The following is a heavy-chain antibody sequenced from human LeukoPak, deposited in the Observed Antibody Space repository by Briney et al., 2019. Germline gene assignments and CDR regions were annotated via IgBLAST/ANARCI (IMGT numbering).Heavy chain of an antibody. CDR1: GGSISSYY. CDR3: ARDGRFYYYGMDV. V-gene: IGHV4-4*07. D-gene: IGHD3-16*01. J-gene: IGHJ6*02. Sequence: PSEALSPTCTVSGGSISSYYWSWIRQPAGKGLEWIGRIYTSGSTNYNPSLKSRVTMSVDTSKNQFSLKLSSVTAADTAVYYCARDGRFYYYGMDVWGQGTTVTVSS. CDR2: IYTSGST.